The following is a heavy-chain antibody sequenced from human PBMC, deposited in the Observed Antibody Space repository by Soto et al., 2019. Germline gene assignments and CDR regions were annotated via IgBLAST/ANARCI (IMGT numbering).Heavy chain of an antibody. CDR3: ATQGFYRMGV. Sequence: SETLSLTCAVSGDSITGDNWWSWVRQPPGKGLGWIGEIHHSGATNYNPSLKSRVTISVDKSKNQFSLKLNSVTAADTAMFYCATQGFYRMGVWGRGTTVTVSS. CDR2: IHHSGAT. CDR1: GDSITGDNW. V-gene: IGHV4-4*02. J-gene: IGHJ6*02.